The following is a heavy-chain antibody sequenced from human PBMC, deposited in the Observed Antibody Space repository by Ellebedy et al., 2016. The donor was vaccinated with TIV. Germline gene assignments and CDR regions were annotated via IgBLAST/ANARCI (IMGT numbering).Heavy chain of an antibody. V-gene: IGHV3-30*18. CDR2: ISYDGNNE. CDR3: AKALGGAAAGSPFDY. CDR1: GFTFSSYG. D-gene: IGHD6-13*01. Sequence: GGSLRLSCAASGFTFSSYGIHWVRQAPGKGLEWVAVISYDGNNEYYADSVKGRFTISRDNSKNTLYLQMNSLRAEDTAVYYCAKALGGAAAGSPFDYWGQGTLVTVSS. J-gene: IGHJ4*02.